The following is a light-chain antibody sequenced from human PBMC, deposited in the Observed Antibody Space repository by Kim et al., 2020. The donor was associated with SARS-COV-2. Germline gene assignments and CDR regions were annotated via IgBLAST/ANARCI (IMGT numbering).Light chain of an antibody. Sequence: LSPGARATLSCRASQSVSSYFAWYQQKPGQAPRLLIYDASNRATGIPARFSGSGSGTDFTLTISSLEPEDFAVYYCQQRSNWPLTFGGGTKVDIK. CDR3: QQRSNWPLT. CDR2: DAS. CDR1: QSVSSY. V-gene: IGKV3-11*01. J-gene: IGKJ4*01.